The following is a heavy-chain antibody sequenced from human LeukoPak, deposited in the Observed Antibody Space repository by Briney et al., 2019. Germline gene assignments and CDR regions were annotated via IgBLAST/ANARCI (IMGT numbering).Heavy chain of an antibody. CDR2: IIPIFGTA. CDR1: GGTFSSYA. CDR3: ARQPLGTYYYDSSGYPPFDY. Sequence: SVKVSCKASGGTFSSYAISWVRQAPGQGLEWMGRIIPIFGTANYAQKFQGRVTITTDESTGTAYMELSSLRSEDTAVYYCARQPLGTYYYDSSGYPPFDYWGQGTLVTVSS. J-gene: IGHJ4*02. D-gene: IGHD3-22*01. V-gene: IGHV1-69*05.